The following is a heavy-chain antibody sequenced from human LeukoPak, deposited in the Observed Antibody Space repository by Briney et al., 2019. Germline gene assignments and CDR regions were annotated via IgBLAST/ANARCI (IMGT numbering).Heavy chain of an antibody. CDR1: GYSFTSYW. Sequence: GESLKISCKGSGYSFTSYWIGWVRQLPGKGLEWMGVTYPGDSDTRYSPSFQGQVTISADKSVSTTYLQWSSLKASDTAMYYCARVIATRQQLSPWGQGTLVTVSS. CDR3: ARVIATRQQLSP. V-gene: IGHV5-51*01. CDR2: TYPGDSDT. D-gene: IGHD6-13*01. J-gene: IGHJ5*02.